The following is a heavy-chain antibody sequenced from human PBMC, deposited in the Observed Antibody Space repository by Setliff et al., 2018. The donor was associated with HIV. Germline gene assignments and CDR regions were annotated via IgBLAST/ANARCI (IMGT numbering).Heavy chain of an antibody. CDR3: ARGLSFYDPGGFDY. D-gene: IGHD3-22*01. CDR1: GFTFSSYT. Sequence: SETLSLSCAASGFTFSSYTMNWVRQAPGKGLEWIGYIYTSGSTNYNPSLKSRVTISVDTSKNQFSLKLSSVTAADTAVYYCARGLSFYDPGGFDYWGQGTLVTVSS. V-gene: IGHV4-4*09. J-gene: IGHJ4*02. CDR2: IYTSGST.